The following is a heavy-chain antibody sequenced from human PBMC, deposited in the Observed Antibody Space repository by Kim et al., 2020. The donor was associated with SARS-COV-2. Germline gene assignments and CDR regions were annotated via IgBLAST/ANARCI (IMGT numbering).Heavy chain of an antibody. CDR3: ARDMVRRIMIVVVSRGMDG. J-gene: IGHJ6*02. V-gene: IGHV3-48*02. CDR1: GFTFSSYS. Sequence: GGSLRLSCAASGFTFSSYSMNWVRQAPGKGLEWVSYISSSSTIYYADSVKGRFTISRDNAKNSLYLQMNSLRDEDTAVYYCARDMVRRIMIVVVSRGMDGWGQGTTVTVSS. D-gene: IGHD3-22*01. CDR2: ISSSSTI.